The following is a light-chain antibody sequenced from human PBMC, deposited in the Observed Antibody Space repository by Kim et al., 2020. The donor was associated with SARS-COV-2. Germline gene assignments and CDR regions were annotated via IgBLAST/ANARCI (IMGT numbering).Light chain of an antibody. CDR2: GSR. CDR3: QSRDSEMSGYV. J-gene: IGLJ1*01. Sequence: QSVLTQPPSVSGAPGQRVTISCTGSSSNIGAGYDVHWYQQLPGAAPKLLIYGSRNRPSGVPDRFSGSKSGTSASLAITGLQAEDEADYYCQSRDSEMSGYVFGPGTKVTVL. CDR1: SSNIGAGYD. V-gene: IGLV1-40*01.